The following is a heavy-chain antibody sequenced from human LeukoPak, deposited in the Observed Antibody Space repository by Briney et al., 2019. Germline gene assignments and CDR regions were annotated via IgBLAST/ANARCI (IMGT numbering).Heavy chain of an antibody. V-gene: IGHV1-69*04. J-gene: IGHJ3*02. D-gene: IGHD5-18*01. CDR1: GGTFSSYA. CDR3: ARDRYSYGRRGAFDI. Sequence: SVKVSCKASGGTFSSYAISWVRQAPGQGLEWMGRIIPILGIANYAQKFQGRVTITADKSTSTAYMELSSLRSEDTAVYYCARDRYSYGRRGAFDIWGQGTMVTVSS. CDR2: IIPILGIA.